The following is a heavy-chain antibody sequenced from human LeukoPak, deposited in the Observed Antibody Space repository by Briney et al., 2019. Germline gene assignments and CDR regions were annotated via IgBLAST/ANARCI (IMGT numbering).Heavy chain of an antibody. D-gene: IGHD6-25*01. Sequence: GASVKVSCKASGGTFSSYAISWVRQAPGQGLEWMGWISAYNGNTNYAQKLQGRVTMTTDTSTSTAYMELRSLRSDDTAVYYCARGAATDYYYYGMDVWGQGTTVTVSS. CDR1: GGTFSSYA. V-gene: IGHV1-18*01. J-gene: IGHJ6*02. CDR2: ISAYNGNT. CDR3: ARGAATDYYYYGMDV.